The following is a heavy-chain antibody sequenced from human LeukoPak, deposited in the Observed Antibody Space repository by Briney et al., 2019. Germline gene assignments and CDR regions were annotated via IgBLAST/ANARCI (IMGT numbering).Heavy chain of an antibody. CDR1: GCTFTSYY. J-gene: IGHJ4*02. CDR2: INPSGGST. D-gene: IGHD3-22*01. Sequence: GASVKVSFKASGCTFTSYYMHWVRQAPGQGLEWMGIINPSGGSTSYAQKFQGRVTMTRDTSTSTVYMELSSLRSEDTAVYYCARYYYDSSGYYSGFDYWGQGTLVTVSS. V-gene: IGHV1-46*03. CDR3: ARYYYDSSGYYSGFDY.